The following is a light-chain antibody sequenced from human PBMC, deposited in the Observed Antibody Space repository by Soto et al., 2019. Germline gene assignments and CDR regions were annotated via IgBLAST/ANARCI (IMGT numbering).Light chain of an antibody. CDR3: QQYNSYPWT. Sequence: MQLPQSPPFLSAFVLDRFTISCRASQDMRTYIAWYQQKPGKAPKLLIYHASSLESGVPSGFRGSGSGTEYTLTISSLQPDGVAPYYCQQYNSYPWTFGQGTKVDI. J-gene: IGKJ1*01. CDR1: QDMRTY. V-gene: IGKV1-13*02. CDR2: HAS.